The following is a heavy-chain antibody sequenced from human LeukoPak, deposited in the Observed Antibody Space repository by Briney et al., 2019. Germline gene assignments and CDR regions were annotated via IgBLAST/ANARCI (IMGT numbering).Heavy chain of an antibody. V-gene: IGHV3-21*01. CDR2: ISSSSSYI. D-gene: IGHD3-10*01. CDR3: ARDYYGSGSNPTVDY. CDR1: GFTFSSYS. J-gene: IGHJ4*02. Sequence: GGPLRLSCAASGFTFSSYSMNWVRQAPGKGLEWVSSISSSSSYIYYADSVKGRFTISRDNAKNSLYLQMNSLRAEDTAVYYCARDYYGSGSNPTVDYWGQGTLVTVSS.